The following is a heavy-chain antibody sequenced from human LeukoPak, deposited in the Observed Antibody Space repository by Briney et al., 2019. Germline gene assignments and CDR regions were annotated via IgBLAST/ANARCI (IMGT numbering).Heavy chain of an antibody. D-gene: IGHD2-8*02. CDR1: GFTFSDYN. Sequence: GGSLRLSCAASGFTFSDYNMNWVRQAPGKGLEWVSYITDSGNTIHYADSVKGRFTISRDNAKNSLYLQMNSLRAEDTAVYYCARSIGLTGGGVDVWGQGTLVTVSS. J-gene: IGHJ1*01. V-gene: IGHV3-11*01. CDR2: ITDSGNTI. CDR3: ARSIGLTGGGVDV.